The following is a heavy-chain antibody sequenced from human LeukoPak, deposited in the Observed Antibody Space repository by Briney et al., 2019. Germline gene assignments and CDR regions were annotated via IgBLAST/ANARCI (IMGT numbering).Heavy chain of an antibody. Sequence: SETLSLTCTVSGGSISSYYWSWIRQPPGKGLEWIGYIYYSGSTNYNPSLKSRVTISVDTSKNQFSLQLSSVTAADTAVYYCARAPTYYYDSSGLENWFDPWGQGTLVTVSS. J-gene: IGHJ5*02. CDR2: IYYSGST. V-gene: IGHV4-59*01. D-gene: IGHD3-22*01. CDR1: GGSISSYY. CDR3: ARAPTYYYDSSGLENWFDP.